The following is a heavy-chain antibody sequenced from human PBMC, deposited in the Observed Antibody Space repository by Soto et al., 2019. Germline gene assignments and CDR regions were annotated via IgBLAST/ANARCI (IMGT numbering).Heavy chain of an antibody. J-gene: IGHJ6*02. CDR1: GYSFTSYW. V-gene: IGHV5-51*01. CDR3: ARAVPAAIGYYYYGMDV. Sequence: GESLKISCKGSGYSFTSYWIGWVRQMPGKGLEWMGIIYPGDSDTRYSPSFQGQVTISADKSISTAYLQWSSLKASDTAMYYCARAVPAAIGYYYYGMDVWGQGTTVTVSS. D-gene: IGHD2-2*01. CDR2: IYPGDSDT.